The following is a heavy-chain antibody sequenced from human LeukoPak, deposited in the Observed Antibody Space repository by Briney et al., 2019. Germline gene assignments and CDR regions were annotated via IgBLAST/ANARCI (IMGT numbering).Heavy chain of an antibody. CDR2: IYYSGST. Sequence: SETLSLTCTVSGGYINSQYWSWIRQPPGKGLEWIGYIYYSGSTNYNPSLKSRVTISVDTSKNQFSLKLRSVTAADTAVYYCARLTRVGATAHYYYYMDVWGKGTTVTVSS. J-gene: IGHJ6*03. CDR1: GGYINSQY. V-gene: IGHV4-59*08. D-gene: IGHD1-26*01. CDR3: ARLTRVGATAHYYYYMDV.